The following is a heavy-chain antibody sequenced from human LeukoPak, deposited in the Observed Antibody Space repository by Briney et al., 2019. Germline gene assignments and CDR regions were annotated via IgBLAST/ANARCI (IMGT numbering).Heavy chain of an antibody. Sequence: ASVKVSCKASGYTFTGYYMHWVRQAPGQGLEWMGWINPNSGGTNYAQKLQGRVTMTTDTSTSTAYMELRSLRSDDTAVYYCARTYSSSWPDDAFDIWGQGTMVTVSS. CDR1: GYTFTGYY. CDR2: INPNSGGT. CDR3: ARTYSSSWPDDAFDI. V-gene: IGHV1-2*02. D-gene: IGHD6-13*01. J-gene: IGHJ3*02.